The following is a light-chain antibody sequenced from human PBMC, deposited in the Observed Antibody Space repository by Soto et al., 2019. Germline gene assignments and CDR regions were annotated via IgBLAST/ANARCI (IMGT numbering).Light chain of an antibody. V-gene: IGKV1-33*01. CDR3: HPYDNPLRLT. J-gene: IGKJ3*01. Sequence: DIQMTQSPPSLSASVGDRVTITCQASQDIRNRLNWYRQKPGKAPEVLIYDASILATGVPSRFTGSGSDIDFTLSISSLQPEDMATYYCHPYDNPLRLTIGPGTKVNIQ. CDR2: DAS. CDR1: QDIRNR.